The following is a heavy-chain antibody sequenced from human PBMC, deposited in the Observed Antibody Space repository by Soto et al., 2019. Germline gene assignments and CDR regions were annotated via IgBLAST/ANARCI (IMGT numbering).Heavy chain of an antibody. CDR3: ASGRKQQLVRGWFDP. CDR1: GGSISSSSYY. D-gene: IGHD6-13*01. V-gene: IGHV4-39*01. CDR2: IYYSGST. Sequence: QLQLQESGPGLVKPSETLSLTCTVSGGSISSSSYYWGWIRQPPGKGLEWIGSIYYSGSTYYNPSLKSRVTISVDTSKNQFSLNLSSVTAADTAVYYCASGRKQQLVRGWFDPWGQGTLVTVSS. J-gene: IGHJ5*02.